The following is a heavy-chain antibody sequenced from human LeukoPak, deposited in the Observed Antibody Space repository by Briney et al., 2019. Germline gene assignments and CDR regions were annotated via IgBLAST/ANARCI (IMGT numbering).Heavy chain of an antibody. V-gene: IGHV3-49*04. CDR3: TRAVYCSGGACSFDP. D-gene: IGHD2-15*01. CDR2: IRSGAYGGTA. Sequence: GGSLRLSCTTSGFTFPDYAMTWVRQAPGKGLESVGFIRSGAYGGTAEYAASVKDRFTISRHDSKSIAYLQMNSLKTEDTAVYYCTRAVYCSGGACSFDPWGQGALVTVSS. J-gene: IGHJ5*02. CDR1: GFTFPDYA.